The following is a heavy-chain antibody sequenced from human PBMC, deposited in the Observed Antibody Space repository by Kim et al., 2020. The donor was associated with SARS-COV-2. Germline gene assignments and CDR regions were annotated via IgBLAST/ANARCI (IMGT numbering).Heavy chain of an antibody. CDR1: GFTFSVSA. Sequence: GGSRRLSCAASGFTFSVSAIHWVRQASGKGLEWVGRIRSKANGYATAYAASVKGRFTIYRDDSKNTAYLRMNSLKTEDTAVYYCTSVPGTTLAFWDACDIWGQGTMVTDCS. CDR2: IRSKANGYAT. D-gene: IGHD1-1*01. CDR3: TSVPGTTLAFWDACDI. J-gene: IGHJ3*02. V-gene: IGHV3-73*01.